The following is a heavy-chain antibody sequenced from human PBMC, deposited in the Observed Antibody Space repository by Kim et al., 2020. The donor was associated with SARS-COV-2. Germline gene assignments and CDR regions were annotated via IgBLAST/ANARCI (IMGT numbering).Heavy chain of an antibody. J-gene: IGHJ6*02. CDR2: INAGNGNT. CDR3: ARDIAVAGYYYYYYGMDV. V-gene: IGHV1-3*01. D-gene: IGHD6-19*01. Sequence: ASVKVSCKASGYTFTSYAMHWVRQAPGQRLEWMGWINAGNGNTKYSQKFQGRVTITRDTSASTAYMELSSLRSEDTAVYYCARDIAVAGYYYYYYGMDVWGQGTTVTVSS. CDR1: GYTFTSYA.